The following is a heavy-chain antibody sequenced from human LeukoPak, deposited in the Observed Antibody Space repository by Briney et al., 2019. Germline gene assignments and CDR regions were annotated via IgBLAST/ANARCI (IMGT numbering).Heavy chain of an antibody. V-gene: IGHV4-39*07. D-gene: IGHD6-13*01. CDR2: IYYSGST. J-gene: IGHJ4*02. CDR1: GGSISSSSYY. Sequence: PSETLSLTCTVSGGSISSSSYYWGWIRQPPGKGLEWIGSIYYSGSTYYNPSLKSRVTISVDTSKNQFSLKLSSVTAADTAVYYCARETEPIAAAGTPFDYWGQGTLVTVSS. CDR3: ARETEPIAAAGTPFDY.